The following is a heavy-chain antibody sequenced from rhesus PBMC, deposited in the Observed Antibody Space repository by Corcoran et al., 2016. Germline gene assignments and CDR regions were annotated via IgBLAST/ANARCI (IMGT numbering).Heavy chain of an antibody. CDR2: TGGSSGST. J-gene: IGHJ4*01. CDR1: GYSISSGYG. V-gene: IGHV4-127*01. D-gene: IGHD4-23*01. CDR3: ARGSSKFDY. Sequence: QVQLQESGPGLVKPSETLSLTCAVSGYSISSGYGWSWISQPPGKGLDWIGDTGGSSGSTNYNPSLKSRVTISKDTAKNPVSLKLSSVTAADTAVYYCARGSSKFDYWGQGVLVTVSS.